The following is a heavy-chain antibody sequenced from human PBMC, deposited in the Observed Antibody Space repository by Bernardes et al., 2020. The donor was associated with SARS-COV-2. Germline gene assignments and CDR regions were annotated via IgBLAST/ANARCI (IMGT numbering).Heavy chain of an antibody. J-gene: IGHJ2*01. V-gene: IGHV4-59*01. CDR3: ARDLSHLVRRGFDL. D-gene: IGHD3-10*01. CDR2: IYYSGST. CDR1: GCSIGSYY. Sequence: EPLSLTCTVSGCSIGSYYWAWIRQPPGKGLEWIGYIYYSGSTNYNPSLKSRVTISVDRSQNQFSLDLSSVTPADTAVYYCARDLSHLVRRGFDLWGRGSLVTVSS.